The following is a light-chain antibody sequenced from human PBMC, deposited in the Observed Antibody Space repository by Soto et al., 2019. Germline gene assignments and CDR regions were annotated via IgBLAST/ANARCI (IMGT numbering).Light chain of an antibody. Sequence: QSALTQPASVSGSPGQSITISCTGTSSDVGGYNYVSWYQQRPGKAPKLIIYDVSNRPSGVSNRFSGSKSGNTASLTISGLQAEDEADYYCSSYTSNKTLVAFGGGTKLTVL. CDR2: DVS. V-gene: IGLV2-14*01. CDR1: SSDVGGYNY. J-gene: IGLJ2*01. CDR3: SSYTSNKTLVA.